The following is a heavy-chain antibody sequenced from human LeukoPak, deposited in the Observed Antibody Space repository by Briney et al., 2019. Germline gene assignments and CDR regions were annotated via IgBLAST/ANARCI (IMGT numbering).Heavy chain of an antibody. CDR3: AGGSSSLVPGGFDY. D-gene: IGHD6-13*01. V-gene: IGHV4-39*07. Sequence: SETLSLTCTVSGGSISSSSYYWGWIRQPPGKGLEWIGSIYYSGSTYYNPSLKSRVTISVDTSKNQFSLKLSSVTAADTAVYYCAGGSSSLVPGGFDYWGQGTLVTVSS. CDR1: GGSISSSSYY. CDR2: IYYSGST. J-gene: IGHJ4*02.